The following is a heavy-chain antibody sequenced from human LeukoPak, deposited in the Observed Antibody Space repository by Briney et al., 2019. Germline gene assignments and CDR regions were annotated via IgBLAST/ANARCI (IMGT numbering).Heavy chain of an antibody. CDR2: MNPNSGNT. J-gene: IGHJ4*02. D-gene: IGHD6-19*01. Sequence: ASVKVSCKASGYTFTSYDINWVRQATGQGLEWMGWMNPNSGNTGYAQKFQGRVTMTRNTSISTAYMELSSLRSEDTAVYYCARDHSLSGGYGSGWTYYFDYWGQGTLVTVSS. CDR3: ARDHSLSGGYGSGWTYYFDY. V-gene: IGHV1-8*01. CDR1: GYTFTSYD.